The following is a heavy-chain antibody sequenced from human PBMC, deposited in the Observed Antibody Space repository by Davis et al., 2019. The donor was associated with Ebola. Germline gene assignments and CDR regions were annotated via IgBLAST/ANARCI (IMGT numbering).Heavy chain of an antibody. CDR3: ARVDIAARLVLDYYGMDV. V-gene: IGHV3-23*01. D-gene: IGHD6-6*01. CDR2: ISGSGGT. CDR1: GFTFSSYS. Sequence: GGSLRLSCAASGFTFSSYSMNWVRQAPGKGLEWVSAISGSGGTYYADSVKGRFTISRDNSKNTMYVQMNSLRAEDTAVYYCARVDIAARLVLDYYGMDVWGQGTTVTVSS. J-gene: IGHJ6*02.